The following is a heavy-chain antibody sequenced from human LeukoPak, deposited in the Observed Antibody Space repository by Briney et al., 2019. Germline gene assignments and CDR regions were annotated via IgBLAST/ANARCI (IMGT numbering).Heavy chain of an antibody. D-gene: IGHD5-24*01. CDR2: VWYDGSNK. Sequence: GGSLRLSCAASGFTFSSYGMHWVRQAPGKGLEWVAVVWYDGSNKYHADSVKGRFTISRDNSKNTLYLQMNNLRAEDTAVYYCAKTSEEMAATGIFDYWGQGTLVTVSS. V-gene: IGHV3-33*06. CDR1: GFTFSSYG. CDR3: AKTSEEMAATGIFDY. J-gene: IGHJ4*02.